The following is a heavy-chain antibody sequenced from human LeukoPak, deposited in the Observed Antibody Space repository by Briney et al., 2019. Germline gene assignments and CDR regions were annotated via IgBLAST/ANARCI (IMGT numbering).Heavy chain of an antibody. J-gene: IGHJ3*02. CDR2: ISSSSSYI. V-gene: IGHV3-21*04. CDR1: GFTFSSYS. Sequence: GGSLRLSCAASGFTFSSYSMNWVRQAPGKGLEWVSSISSSSSYIYYADSVKGRFTISRDNAKNSLYLQMNSLRAEDTALYYCAKAAGSGFDAFDIWGQGTMVTVSS. CDR3: AKAAGSGFDAFDI. D-gene: IGHD3-22*01.